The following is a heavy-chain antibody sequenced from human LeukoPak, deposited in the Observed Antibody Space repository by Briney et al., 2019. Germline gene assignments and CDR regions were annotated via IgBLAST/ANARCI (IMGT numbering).Heavy chain of an antibody. V-gene: IGHV3-23*01. CDR1: GFTFSSYA. CDR2: ISGSGGST. D-gene: IGHD5-18*01. Sequence: GSLRLSCAASGFTFSSYAMSWVRQAPGKGLEWVSAISGSGGSTYYADSVKGRFTISRDNSKNTLYLQMNSLRAEDTAVYYCAKGGYSYGVFDYWGQGTLVTVSS. CDR3: AKGGYSYGVFDY. J-gene: IGHJ4*02.